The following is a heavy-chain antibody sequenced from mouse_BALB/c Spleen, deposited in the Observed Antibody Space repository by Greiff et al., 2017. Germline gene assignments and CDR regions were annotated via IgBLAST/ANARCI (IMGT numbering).Heavy chain of an antibody. J-gene: IGHJ2*01. Sequence: QVQLQQPGAELVKPGASVKMSCKASGYTFTSYNMHWVKQTPGQGLEWIGAIYPGNGDTSYNQKFKGKATLTADKSSSTAYMQLSSLTSEDSAVYDCAREMGYGYRDYGGQGTTLTGSS. CDR2: IYPGNGDT. D-gene: IGHD2-2*01. CDR3: AREMGYGYRDY. V-gene: IGHV1-12*01. CDR1: GYTFTSYN.